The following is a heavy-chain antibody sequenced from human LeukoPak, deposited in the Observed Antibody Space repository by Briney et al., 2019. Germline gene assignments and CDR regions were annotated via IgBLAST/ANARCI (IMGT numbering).Heavy chain of an antibody. CDR2: IRYEGSNK. CDR1: GFTFSNYG. Sequence: GGSLRLSCAASGFTFSNYGMHWVRQAPGKGLKWVAFIRYEGSNKYYADSVKGRFTISRDNSKNTLYLQMNSLRAEDTAVYYCAKDSVAYSGSSYYFDYWGQGTLVTVSS. CDR3: AKDSVAYSGSSYYFDY. D-gene: IGHD1-26*01. V-gene: IGHV3-30*02. J-gene: IGHJ4*02.